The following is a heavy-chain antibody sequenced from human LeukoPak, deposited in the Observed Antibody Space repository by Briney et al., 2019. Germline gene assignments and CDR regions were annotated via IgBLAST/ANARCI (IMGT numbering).Heavy chain of an antibody. V-gene: IGHV4-39*01. J-gene: IGHJ5*02. D-gene: IGHD5-24*01. Sequence: SETLSLTCTVSGDSVDSLKSSSYYWAWIRLPPGKGLEWVGSIYYDWSTYYNPSLRGRVTISVDTSKNQFSLKLSSVTAADTAVYYCARTRYEMATINWFDPWGQGTLVTVSS. CDR3: ARTRYEMATINWFDP. CDR2: IYYDWST. CDR1: GDSVDSLKSSSYY.